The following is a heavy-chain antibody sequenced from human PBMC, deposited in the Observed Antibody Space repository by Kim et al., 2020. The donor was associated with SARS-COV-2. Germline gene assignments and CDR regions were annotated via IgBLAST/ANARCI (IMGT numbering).Heavy chain of an antibody. J-gene: IGHJ6*03. CDR3: ARFRGALRWGGWYYMDV. Sequence: SETLSLTCTVSGGSISSGDYYWSWIRQPPGKGLEWIGYIYYSGSTYYNPSLKSRVTISVDTSKNQFSLKLSSVTAADTAVYYCARFRGALRWGGWYYMDVWGKGTTVTVSS. D-gene: IGHD4-17*01. V-gene: IGHV4-30-4*01. CDR2: IYYSGST. CDR1: GGSISSGDYY.